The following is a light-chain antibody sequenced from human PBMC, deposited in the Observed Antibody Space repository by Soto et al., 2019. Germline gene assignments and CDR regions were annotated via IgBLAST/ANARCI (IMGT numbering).Light chain of an antibody. CDR3: QQYNNWPRT. J-gene: IGKJ1*01. V-gene: IGKV3D-15*01. CDR2: GIS. Sequence: EKVMTQSPATLSVSPGERATLSCRASQSVNSNYLAWYQQKPGQAPRLLIYGISKRATDIPDRFSGSGSGTEFTLTISSLQSEDFAVYYCQQYNNWPRTFGQGTKVDIK. CDR1: QSVNSN.